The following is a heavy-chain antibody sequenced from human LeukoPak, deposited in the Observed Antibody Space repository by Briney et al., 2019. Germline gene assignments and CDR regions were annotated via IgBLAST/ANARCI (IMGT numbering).Heavy chain of an antibody. CDR1: VYTFTGYY. CDR2: INPNSGGT. D-gene: IGHD2-21*01. Sequence: ASVKVSCKASVYTFTGYYTHWVPHAPGQGLGWMGWINPNSGGTNYAQKFQGRVTMTRDTSISTAYMELSRLRSDDTAVYYCARVRRSYCGGDCYPYAFDIWGQGTMVTVSS. J-gene: IGHJ3*02. V-gene: IGHV1-2*02. CDR3: ARVRRSYCGGDCYPYAFDI.